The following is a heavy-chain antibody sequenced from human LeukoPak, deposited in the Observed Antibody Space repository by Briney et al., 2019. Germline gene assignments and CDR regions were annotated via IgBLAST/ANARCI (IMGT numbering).Heavy chain of an antibody. J-gene: IGHJ4*02. CDR2: INPNSGGT. CDR1: GYTFTGYY. Sequence: GPVKVSCKASGYTFTGYYMHWVRQAPGQGLEWMGWINPNSGGTNYAQKFQGRVTMTRDTSISTAYMELGRLRSDDTAVYYCASARSFPQNEFGYWGQGTLVTVSS. D-gene: IGHD1-1*01. CDR3: ASARSFPQNEFGY. V-gene: IGHV1-2*02.